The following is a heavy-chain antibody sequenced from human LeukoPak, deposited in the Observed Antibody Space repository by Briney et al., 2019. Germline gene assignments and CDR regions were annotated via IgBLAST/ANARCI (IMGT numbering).Heavy chain of an antibody. Sequence: PGGSLRLSCIGSGFNFNDYAMHWVRQSPGKGLQWVSGIAWNSGSTGFVDSLRGRFTISRDNAKKQLYLEMTSLRTEDTAVYYCAKDKTTLVRGVMTHWGQGTLVTVSS. J-gene: IGHJ4*02. CDR1: GFNFNDYA. V-gene: IGHV3-9*01. CDR2: IAWNSGST. D-gene: IGHD3-10*01. CDR3: AKDKTTLVRGVMTH.